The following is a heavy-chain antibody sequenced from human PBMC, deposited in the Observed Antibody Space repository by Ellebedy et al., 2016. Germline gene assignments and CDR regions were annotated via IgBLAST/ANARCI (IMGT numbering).Heavy chain of an antibody. V-gene: IGHV3-69-1*02. D-gene: IGHD4-23*01. CDR3: ARGAVAGRYFDL. CDR1: DFSITNTY. J-gene: IGHJ2*01. CDR2: ISSRDSP. Sequence: GESLKISXAGSDFSITNTYMAWIRQLPGQGLEWVAYISSRDSPDYADSVKGRFTISRDNAKNSVHLQMSRLRVDDTAVYYCARGAVAGRYFDLWGRGTPVTVSS.